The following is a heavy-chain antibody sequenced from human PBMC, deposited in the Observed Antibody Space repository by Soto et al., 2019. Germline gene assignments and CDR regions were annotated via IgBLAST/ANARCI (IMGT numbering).Heavy chain of an antibody. CDR2: ISAYNGNT. J-gene: IGHJ3*02. Sequence: GASVKVSCKASGYTFTSYGISWVRQAPGQGLEWMGWISAYNGNTNYAQKPQGRVTMTTDTSTSTAYMELRSLRSDDTAVYYCARALDGYNPNDDFDIWGQGTMVTVS. V-gene: IGHV1-18*01. CDR1: GYTFTSYG. CDR3: ARALDGYNPNDDFDI. D-gene: IGHD5-12*01.